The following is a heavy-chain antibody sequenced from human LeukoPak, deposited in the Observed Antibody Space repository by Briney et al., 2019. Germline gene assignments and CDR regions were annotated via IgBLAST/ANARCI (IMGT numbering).Heavy chain of an antibody. CDR2: INRGGSRT. V-gene: IGHV3-23*03. CDR1: GFTFSSYA. J-gene: IGHJ4*02. D-gene: IGHD1-14*01. CDR3: AKEAVRKFDFHY. Sequence: GGSLRLSCAASGFTFSSYAMSWVRQAPGKGLMWVSRINRGGSRTDYADSVKGRFTISRDNSKNTLYLQMNSLRAEDTAVYYCAKEAVRKFDFHYWGQGTLVTVS.